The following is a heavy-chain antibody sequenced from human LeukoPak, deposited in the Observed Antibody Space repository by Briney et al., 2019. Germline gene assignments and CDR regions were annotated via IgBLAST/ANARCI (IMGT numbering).Heavy chain of an antibody. CDR2: ISSSSSYI. CDR3: ARGESYYYDSSGYYHSYYFDY. Sequence: GGSLRLSCAASGFTFSSYSMNWVRQAPGKGLEWVSSISSSSSYIFYADSVKGRFTSSRDNAKNSLYLQMNSLRAADTAVYYCARGESYYYDSSGYYHSYYFDYWGQGTLVTVSS. V-gene: IGHV3-21*01. CDR1: GFTFSSYS. J-gene: IGHJ4*02. D-gene: IGHD3-22*01.